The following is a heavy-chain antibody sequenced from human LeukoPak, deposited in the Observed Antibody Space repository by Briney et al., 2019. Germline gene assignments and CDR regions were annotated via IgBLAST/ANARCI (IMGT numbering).Heavy chain of an antibody. CDR1: GGSISSSSYY. Sequence: PSETLSLTCTVSGGSISSSSYYWGWIRQPPGKGLEWIGSIYYSGSTYYNPSLKSRVTISVDTSKNQFSLKLSSVTAADTAVYYCARDYYDSSGYAWFDPWGQGTLVTVSS. CDR2: IYYSGST. V-gene: IGHV4-39*02. CDR3: ARDYYDSSGYAWFDP. D-gene: IGHD3-22*01. J-gene: IGHJ5*02.